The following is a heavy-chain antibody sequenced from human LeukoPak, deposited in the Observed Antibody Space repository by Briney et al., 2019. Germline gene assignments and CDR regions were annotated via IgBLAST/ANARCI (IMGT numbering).Heavy chain of an antibody. CDR3: ARPVYYYDSSGAEKNWFDP. V-gene: IGHV4-39*07. CDR2: IYYSGST. D-gene: IGHD3-22*01. CDR1: GGSISSSSYY. J-gene: IGHJ5*02. Sequence: SETLSLTCTVSGGSISSSSYYWGWIRQPPGKGLEWIGSIYYSGSTYYNPSLKSRVTISVDTSKNQFSLKLSSVTAADTAVYYCARPVYYYDSSGAEKNWFDPWGQGTLVTVSS.